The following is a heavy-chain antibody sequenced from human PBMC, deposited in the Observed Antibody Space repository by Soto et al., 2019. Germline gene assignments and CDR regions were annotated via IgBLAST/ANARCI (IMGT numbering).Heavy chain of an antibody. CDR3: ARGGSNDWQVAFDI. D-gene: IGHD3-9*01. V-gene: IGHV4-34*01. CDR1: GGSFSTYY. CDR2: INHSGSN. Sequence: PSETLPLTCVVSGGSFSTYYYNWIRQSPGKGLEWIGEINHSGSNNYSPSLKSRVTMSLDTSKNQFSLKLTSVTAADTAVYYCARGGSNDWQVAFDIWGQGTMLTVSS. J-gene: IGHJ3*02.